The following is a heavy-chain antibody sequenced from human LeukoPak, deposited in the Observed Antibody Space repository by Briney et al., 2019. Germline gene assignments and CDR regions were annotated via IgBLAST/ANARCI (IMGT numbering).Heavy chain of an antibody. Sequence: ASVKVSCKASGGTFSSYAISWVRQAPGQGLEWMGGIIPIFGTANYAQKFQGRVTITADESTSTAYMELSSLRSEDTAVYYCAGREGGSGYYYFDYWGQGTLVTVSS. V-gene: IGHV1-69*01. CDR2: IIPIFGTA. J-gene: IGHJ4*02. CDR1: GGTFSSYA. CDR3: AGREGGSGYYYFDY. D-gene: IGHD3-22*01.